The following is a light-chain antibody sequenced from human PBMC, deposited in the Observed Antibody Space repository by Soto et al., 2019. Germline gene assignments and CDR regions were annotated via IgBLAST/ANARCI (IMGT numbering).Light chain of an antibody. CDR2: AAS. Sequence: IQLTQYPSSLSASVGDRVTITCRASQDIAIYLAWYQQKPGEAPKLLIYAASTLYGGVPSRFSGSGSGTDFALTITSLQAEDFATYYCQHLRMYPSTFGGGTKVDIK. CDR1: QDIAIY. J-gene: IGKJ4*01. CDR3: QHLRMYPST. V-gene: IGKV1-9*01.